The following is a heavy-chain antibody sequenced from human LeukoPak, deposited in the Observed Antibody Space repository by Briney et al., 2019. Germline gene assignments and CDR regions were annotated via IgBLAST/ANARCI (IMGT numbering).Heavy chain of an antibody. CDR1: GFTVSSNY. V-gene: IGHV3-66*01. J-gene: IGHJ6*02. Sequence: GGSLRLSCAASGFTVSSNYMSWVRRAPGKGLEWVSVIYSGGSTYYADSVKGRFTISRGNSKNTLYLQMNSLRAEDTAVYYCARGMYSSSSIHYYYYGMDVWGQGTTVTVSS. D-gene: IGHD6-6*01. CDR3: ARGMYSSSSIHYYYYGMDV. CDR2: IYSGGST.